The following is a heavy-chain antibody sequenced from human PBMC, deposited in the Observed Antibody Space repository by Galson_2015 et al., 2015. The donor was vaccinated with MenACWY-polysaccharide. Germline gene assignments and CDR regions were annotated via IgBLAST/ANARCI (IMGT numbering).Heavy chain of an antibody. D-gene: IGHD3-10*01. CDR1: GSTFNTFA. J-gene: IGHJ4*01. CDR2: ISYDGSNK. V-gene: IGHV3-30-3*01. Sequence: SLRLSCAGSGSTFNTFAMNWVRQAPGKGLEWVALISYDGSNKYHADSVKGRFTISRNNSKNTVYLQMDSLRPEDTALYYCARGVRSFARSDYWG. CDR3: ARGVRSFARSDY.